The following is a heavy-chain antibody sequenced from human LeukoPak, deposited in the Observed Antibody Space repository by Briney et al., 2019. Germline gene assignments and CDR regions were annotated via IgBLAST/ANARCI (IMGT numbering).Heavy chain of an antibody. CDR1: GFTFSSYA. Sequence: PGGSLRLSCEASGFTFSSYAMSWVRQAPGKGLEWVSVIYSGGSTYYADSVKGRFTISRDNSKNTLYLQMISLRGEDTAVYHCAREVIEVAGAFDYWGQGTLVTVSS. CDR3: AREVIEVAGAFDY. D-gene: IGHD6-19*01. V-gene: IGHV3-66*01. CDR2: IYSGGST. J-gene: IGHJ4*02.